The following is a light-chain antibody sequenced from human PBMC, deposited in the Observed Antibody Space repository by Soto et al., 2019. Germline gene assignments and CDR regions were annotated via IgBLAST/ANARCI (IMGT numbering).Light chain of an antibody. Sequence: QLVLTQSPSASASLGASVKLTCTLSSGHSNYAIAWHQQQPEKGHRYLMKLNRDGSHSKGDGIPNRFSGSSSGAERYLTISSLQSEDEADYYCQTWGTGIVIFGGGTKVTVL. V-gene: IGLV4-69*01. CDR3: QTWGTGIVI. J-gene: IGLJ2*01. CDR1: SGHSNYA. CDR2: LNRDGSH.